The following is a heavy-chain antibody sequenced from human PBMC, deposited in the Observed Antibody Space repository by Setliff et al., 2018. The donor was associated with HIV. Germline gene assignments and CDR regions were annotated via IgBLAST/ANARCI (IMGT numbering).Heavy chain of an antibody. CDR1: DGSASNSRYY. J-gene: IGHJ5*02. CDR2: IHYNEKT. Sequence: SETLSLTCTVSDGSASNSRYYWAWIRQPPGKGLEYIGSIHYNEKTYYNPSLKSRVTTSIDTSKNQFSLNLTSVTAADTAVCYCASRVYYYDSNNFLREEGFDPWGQGTLVTVSS. V-gene: IGHV4-39*01. D-gene: IGHD3-22*01. CDR3: ASRVYYYDSNNFLREEGFDP.